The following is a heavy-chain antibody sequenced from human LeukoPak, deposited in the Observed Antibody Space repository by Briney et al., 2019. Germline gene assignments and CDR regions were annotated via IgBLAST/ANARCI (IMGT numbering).Heavy chain of an antibody. CDR1: GYSFTVHY. J-gene: IGHJ4*02. CDR2: IKPDSGAT. CDR3: ARDHDYGPDY. D-gene: IGHD4/OR15-4a*01. V-gene: IGHV1-2*02. Sequence: ASVKLSCKTSGYSFTVHYLHWLRQPPGQGLEWMGWIKPDSGATNFAQNFQGRVTMTSDTSINTAYMELSSLTSDDTAMYYCARDHDYGPDYWGQGTLVTVSA.